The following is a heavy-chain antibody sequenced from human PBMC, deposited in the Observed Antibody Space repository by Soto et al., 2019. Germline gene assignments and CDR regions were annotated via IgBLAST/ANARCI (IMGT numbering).Heavy chain of an antibody. Sequence: SATWSVTCTVSGDSDNSGLNYWTWIRQPPWKGLEWIGHIYYTGTTNYSPSLKSRVTISLXASKNQFXLKLSSVTAADTAVYYCARGRKEYSSSWHVDWGQGTLVTVS. D-gene: IGHD6-13*01. J-gene: IGHJ4*02. CDR2: IYYTGTT. CDR1: GDSDNSGLNY. V-gene: IGHV4-61*01. CDR3: ARGRKEYSSSWHVD.